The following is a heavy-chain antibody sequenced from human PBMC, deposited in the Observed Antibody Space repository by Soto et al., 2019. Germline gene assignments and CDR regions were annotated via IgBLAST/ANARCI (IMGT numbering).Heavy chain of an antibody. J-gene: IGHJ4*02. CDR2: IIPVFVRA. V-gene: IGHV1-69*06. CDR1: GGTFSSYA. CDR3: AREGGGYSYGLQCFDD. D-gene: IGHD5-18*01. Sequence: QVQLVQSGAEVKKPGSSVKVSCKASGGTFSSYAISWVRQAPGQGLEWMGGIIPVFVRAYYAQKFQGRVTIPADKSTSTAVIELSSLRSEDKAVYYCAREGGGYSYGLQCFDDLGQGTLVIVSS.